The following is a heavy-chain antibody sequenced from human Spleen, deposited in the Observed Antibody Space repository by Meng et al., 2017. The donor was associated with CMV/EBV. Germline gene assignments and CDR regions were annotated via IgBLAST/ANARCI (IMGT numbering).Heavy chain of an antibody. CDR3: AKDYGYSKAIEH. V-gene: IGHV3-30*02. D-gene: IGHD6-13*01. CDR2: IRYDGSKK. J-gene: IGHJ1*01. CDR1: GFTFSNYA. Sequence: GESLKISCAASGFTFSNYAMSWVRQAPGKGLEWVAFIRYDGSKKYYADSVKGRLTISRDNSKSTLFLQMNSLRAEDTSVYYCAKDYGYSKAIEHWGQGTLVTVSS.